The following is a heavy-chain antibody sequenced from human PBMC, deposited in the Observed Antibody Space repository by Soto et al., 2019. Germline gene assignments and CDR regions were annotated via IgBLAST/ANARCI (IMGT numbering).Heavy chain of an antibody. V-gene: IGHV5-10-1*01. Sequence: ESLKLSCKGSGHSFPSYWIIWVRQMPGKGLEWMGRIDPSDSYTNYSPSFQGHVTISADKSISTAYLQWRSLKASDTAMYYCASPLTLNYYGSGSYGMEVWGQGTTVTVSS. D-gene: IGHD3-10*01. CDR3: ASPLTLNYYGSGSYGMEV. J-gene: IGHJ6*02. CDR2: IDPSDSYT. CDR1: GHSFPSYW.